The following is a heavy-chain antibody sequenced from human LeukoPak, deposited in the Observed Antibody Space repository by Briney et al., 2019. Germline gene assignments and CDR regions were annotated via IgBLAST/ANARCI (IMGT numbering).Heavy chain of an antibody. V-gene: IGHV3-30*02. J-gene: IGHJ3*02. CDR3: ANEENYGGNSRAFDI. CDR1: GFTFSSNA. CDR2: IRYDGSNK. D-gene: IGHD4-23*01. Sequence: PGGSLRLSCAASGFTFSSNAMSWVRQAPGKGLEWVAFIRYDGSNKYYADSVKGRFTISRDNSKNTLYLQMNSLRAEDTAVYYCANEENYGGNSRAFDIWGQGTMVTVSS.